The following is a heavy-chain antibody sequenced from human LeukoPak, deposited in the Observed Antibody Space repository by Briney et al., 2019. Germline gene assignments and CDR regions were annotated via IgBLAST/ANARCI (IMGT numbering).Heavy chain of an antibody. Sequence: SETLSLTCTVSGGSISSYYWSWIRQPPGKGLEWIGYIYYSGSTKCNPSLKSRVTISVDTSKNQFSLKLSSVTAADTAVYYCARVVYDYVWGSYRYTRGRFDYWGQGTLVTVSS. V-gene: IGHV4-59*01. D-gene: IGHD3-16*02. CDR1: GGSISSYY. CDR2: IYYSGST. J-gene: IGHJ4*02. CDR3: ARVVYDYVWGSYRYTRGRFDY.